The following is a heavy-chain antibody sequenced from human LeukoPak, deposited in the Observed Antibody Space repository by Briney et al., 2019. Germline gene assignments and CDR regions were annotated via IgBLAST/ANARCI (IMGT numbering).Heavy chain of an antibody. CDR1: GGTFSSYA. Sequence: ASVKVSCKASGGTFSSYAISWVRQAPGQGLEWMGGIIPIFGTANYAQKFQGRVTITADESTSTAYMELSSLGSGDTAVYYCARDGRPVVVPAAIVAGMHWFDPWGQGTLVTVSS. V-gene: IGHV1-69*13. J-gene: IGHJ5*02. D-gene: IGHD2-2*01. CDR2: IIPIFGTA. CDR3: ARDGRPVVVPAAIVAGMHWFDP.